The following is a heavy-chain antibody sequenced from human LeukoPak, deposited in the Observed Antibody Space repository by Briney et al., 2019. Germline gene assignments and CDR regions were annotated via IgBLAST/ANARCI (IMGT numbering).Heavy chain of an antibody. CDR3: ARQRGYALDP. Sequence: KPSATLSLTCTVSGGSISSYYWSWIRQPPGKGLEWIGYIYYSGSTNYNPSLKSRVTISVDTSKNQFSLKLSSVTAADTAVYYCARQRGYALDPWGQGTLVTVSS. CDR2: IYYSGST. V-gene: IGHV4-59*08. J-gene: IGHJ5*02. CDR1: GGSISSYY. D-gene: IGHD2-2*01.